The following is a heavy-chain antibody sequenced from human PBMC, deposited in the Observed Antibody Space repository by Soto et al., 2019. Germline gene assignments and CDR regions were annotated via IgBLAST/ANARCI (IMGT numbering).Heavy chain of an antibody. CDR2: IYSGGST. V-gene: IGHV3-53*04. J-gene: IGHJ6*03. CDR1: GFTVSSNY. D-gene: IGHD3-10*01. Sequence: EGSLRLSCAASGFTVSSNYMSWVRQAPGKGLEWVSVIYSGGSTYYADSVKGRFTISRHNSKNTLYLQMNSLRAEDTAVYYCALIWFGAFPPGYMDVRGKGTTVTSP. CDR3: ALIWFGAFPPGYMDV.